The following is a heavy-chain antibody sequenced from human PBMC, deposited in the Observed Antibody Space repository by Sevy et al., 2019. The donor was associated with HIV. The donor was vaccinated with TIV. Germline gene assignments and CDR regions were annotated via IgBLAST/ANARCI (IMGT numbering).Heavy chain of an antibody. D-gene: IGHD3-22*01. CDR1: GFTFSSYG. CDR2: IWYDGSNK. V-gene: IGHV3-33*01. CDR3: ASKKNYYDSSGYPDAFDI. Sequence: GGSLRLCCAASGFTFSSYGMHWVRQAPGKGLEWVAVIWYDGSNKYYADSVKGRFTISRDNSKNTLYLQMNSLRAEDTAVYYGASKKNYYDSSGYPDAFDIWGQGTMVTVSS. J-gene: IGHJ3*02.